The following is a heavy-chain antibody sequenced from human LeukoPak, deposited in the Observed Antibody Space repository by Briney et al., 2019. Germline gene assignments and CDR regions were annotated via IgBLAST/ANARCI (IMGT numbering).Heavy chain of an antibody. CDR2: IIPIFGTA. V-gene: IGHV1-69*13. D-gene: IGHD6-13*01. Sequence: SVKVSCKASGGTFSSYAISWVRQAPGQGLEWMGGIIPIFGTANYAQKFQGRVTITADESTSTAYMELSSLRSEDTAVYYCALSGGAAAAPKRKGPQCYYCYYGMDVWGKGTTVTVSS. J-gene: IGHJ6*04. CDR1: GGTFSSYA. CDR3: ALSGGAAAAPKRKGPQCYYCYYGMDV.